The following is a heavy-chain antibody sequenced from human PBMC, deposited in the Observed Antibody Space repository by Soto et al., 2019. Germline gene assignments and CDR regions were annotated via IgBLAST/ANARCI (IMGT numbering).Heavy chain of an antibody. CDR1: GFTFSNAW. D-gene: IGHD3-22*01. CDR3: TTYDSSGY. Sequence: EVQLVESGGGLVKPGGSLRLSCAASGFTFSNAWMNWIRQAPGKGLEWVGHIKSITDGGTTDYAAAVKGRFTISRDDSKNTLYVQMNSLKTEDSAVYYCTTYDSSGYWGQRTLVTVSS. J-gene: IGHJ4*02. V-gene: IGHV3-15*07. CDR2: IKSITDGGTT.